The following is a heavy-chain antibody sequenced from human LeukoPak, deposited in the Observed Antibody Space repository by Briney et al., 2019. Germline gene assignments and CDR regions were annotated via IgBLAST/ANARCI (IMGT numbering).Heavy chain of an antibody. CDR1: GFTFSSYA. CDR2: ISDSGDYT. CDR3: AKDTSIGKYCTSGVCSPFDY. J-gene: IGHJ4*02. Sequence: GGSLRLPCAGTGFTFSSYAMSWVRQAPGKGLEWVSAISDSGDYTYYADSVKGRFTISRDNSKNTLYLHVNSLRAEDTAVYYCAKDTSIGKYCTSGVCSPFDYWGQGTLVTVSS. V-gene: IGHV3-23*01. D-gene: IGHD2-8*01.